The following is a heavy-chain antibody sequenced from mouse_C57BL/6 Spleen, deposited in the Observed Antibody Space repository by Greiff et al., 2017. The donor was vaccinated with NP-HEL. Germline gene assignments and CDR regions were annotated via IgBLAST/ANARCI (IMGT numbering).Heavy chain of an antibody. CDR3: ARGGIRYFDV. Sequence: EVKLMESGPGLVKPSQSLSLTCSVTGYSITSGYYWNWIRQFPGNKLEWMGYISYDGSNNYNPSLKNRISITRDTSKNQFFLKLNSVTTEDTATYYCARGGIRYFDVWGTGTTVTVSS. CDR1: GYSITSGYY. CDR2: ISYDGSN. V-gene: IGHV3-6*01. J-gene: IGHJ1*03.